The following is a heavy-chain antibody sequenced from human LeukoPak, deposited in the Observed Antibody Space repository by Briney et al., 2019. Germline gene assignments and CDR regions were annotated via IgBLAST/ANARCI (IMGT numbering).Heavy chain of an antibody. J-gene: IGHJ4*02. CDR3: ARGYMIVVVPAAPPPY. Sequence: GGSLRLSCAASGFTFSSYAMHWVRQAPGKGLEWVAVISYDGSNKYYADSVKGRFTISRDNSKNTLYLQMNSLRAEDTAVYYCARGYMIVVVPAAPPPYWGQGTLVTVSS. CDR2: ISYDGSNK. D-gene: IGHD2-2*01. V-gene: IGHV3-30-3*01. CDR1: GFTFSSYA.